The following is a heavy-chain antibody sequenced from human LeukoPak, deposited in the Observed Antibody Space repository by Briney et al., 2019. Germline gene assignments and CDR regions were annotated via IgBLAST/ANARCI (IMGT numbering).Heavy chain of an antibody. D-gene: IGHD6-19*01. CDR3: ARSVGGGWFDY. V-gene: IGHV3-30-3*01. CDR1: GFTFSSYA. J-gene: IGHJ4*02. Sequence: PGGSLRLSCAASGFTFSSYAMHWVRQAPGKGLEWVAVISYDGSNKYYADSVKGRFTISRDNSKNTLYLQMNSLRAEDTAVYYCARSVGGGWFDYWGQGTLVTVSS. CDR2: ISYDGSNK.